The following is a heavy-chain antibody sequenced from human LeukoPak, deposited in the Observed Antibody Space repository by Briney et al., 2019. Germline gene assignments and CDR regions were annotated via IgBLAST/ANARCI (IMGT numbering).Heavy chain of an antibody. CDR3: ARSRGERGYSYGVDS. CDR1: GYTFTGYY. J-gene: IGHJ5*01. Sequence: WASVKVSCKASGYTFTGYYMQWVRQAPGQGLEWMGWINPNSGGTNYAQKFQGRVTMTRDTSISTAYMELSRLRSDDTAVYYCARSRGERGYSYGVDSWGQGTLVTVSS. D-gene: IGHD5-18*01. V-gene: IGHV1-2*02. CDR2: INPNSGGT.